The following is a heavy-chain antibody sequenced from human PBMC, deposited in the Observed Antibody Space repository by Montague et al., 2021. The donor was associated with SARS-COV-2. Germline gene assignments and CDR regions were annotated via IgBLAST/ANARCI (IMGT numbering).Heavy chain of an antibody. CDR3: ARAPVAHITIFGVVTSFDY. CDR1: GGSISSYY. Sequence: SETLSLTCTVSGGSISSYYWSWIRQPPGKGLEWIGYIYYSGSTXXXPSXXXRVTISVDTSKNQFSLKLSSVTAADTAVYYCARAPVAHITIFGVVTSFDYWGQGTLSPSPQ. D-gene: IGHD3-3*01. CDR2: IYYSGST. V-gene: IGHV4-59*01. J-gene: IGHJ4*02.